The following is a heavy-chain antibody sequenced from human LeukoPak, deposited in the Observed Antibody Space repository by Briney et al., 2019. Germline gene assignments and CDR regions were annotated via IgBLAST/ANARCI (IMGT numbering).Heavy chain of an antibody. CDR3: ARDMAAAGPETLNFDY. Sequence: ASVKVSCKGSGYTFTSYYMHWVRQAPGQGLGWMGIINPSGGSTSYAQKFQGRVTMTRDTSTSTVYMELSSLRSEDTAVYYCARDMAAAGPETLNFDYWGQGTLVTVSS. CDR2: INPSGGST. V-gene: IGHV1-46*01. CDR1: GYTFTSYY. J-gene: IGHJ4*02. D-gene: IGHD6-13*01.